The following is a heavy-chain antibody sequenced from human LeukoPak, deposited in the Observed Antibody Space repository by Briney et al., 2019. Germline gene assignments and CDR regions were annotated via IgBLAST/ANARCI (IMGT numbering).Heavy chain of an antibody. D-gene: IGHD6-19*01. J-gene: IGHJ4*02. V-gene: IGHV4-59*01. Sequence: SETLSLTCTVSGGSISTYYWSWIRQPPGKGLEWLGYVYYSGSTNYNPSLMSRVTISVDTSENQFSLKLNSVTAADTAMYYCATGLIYRSGWYPPSEVISWGQGTLVTVSS. CDR2: VYYSGST. CDR3: ATGLIYRSGWYPPSEVIS. CDR1: GGSISTYY.